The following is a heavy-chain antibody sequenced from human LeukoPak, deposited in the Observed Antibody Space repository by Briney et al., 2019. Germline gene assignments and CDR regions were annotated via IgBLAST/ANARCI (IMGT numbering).Heavy chain of an antibody. CDR1: GYTFTSYG. J-gene: IGHJ3*02. CDR2: ISAYNGNT. D-gene: IGHD3-22*01. CDR3: ARVRVDYDSSGYLPLDAFDI. V-gene: IGHV1-18*01. Sequence: ASVKVSCKASGYTFTSYGISWVRQAPGQGLEWMGWISAYNGNTNYAQKLQGRVTMTTDTSTSTAYMELRSLRSDDTAVYYCARVRVDYDSSGYLPLDAFDIWGQGTMVTVS.